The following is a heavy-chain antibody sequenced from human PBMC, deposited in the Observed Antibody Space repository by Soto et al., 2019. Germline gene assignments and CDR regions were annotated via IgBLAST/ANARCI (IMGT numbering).Heavy chain of an antibody. CDR3: ARGAGSGSEDTNYAMDV. J-gene: IGHJ6*02. CDR2: IYPGDSDARHT. D-gene: IGHD3-10*01. V-gene: IGHV5-51*01. CDR1: VYSFTNYW. Sequence: PGESLKISCKGAVYSFTNYWIGWVRQMPGKGLEWMGIIYPGDSDARHTIYSQSFQGQVTISAEKSISTAYLQWSSLKASDTATYYCARGAGSGSEDTNYAMDVWGQGITVTVSS.